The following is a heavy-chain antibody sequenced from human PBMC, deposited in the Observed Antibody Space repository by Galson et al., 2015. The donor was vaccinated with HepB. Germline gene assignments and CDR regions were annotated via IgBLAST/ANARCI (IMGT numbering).Heavy chain of an antibody. V-gene: IGHV5-10-1*01. D-gene: IGHD2-15*01. CDR2: IDPSGSYT. Sequence: QSGAEVKKPGESLRISCKGSGYSFTSYWISWVRQMPGKGLEWMGRIDPSGSYTNYSPSFQGHVTISADKSISTAYLQWSSLKASDTAMYYCARLGGTDCSGGSCYSYYYYGMDVWGQGTTVTVSS. J-gene: IGHJ6*02. CDR1: GYSFTSYW. CDR3: ARLGGTDCSGGSCYSYYYYGMDV.